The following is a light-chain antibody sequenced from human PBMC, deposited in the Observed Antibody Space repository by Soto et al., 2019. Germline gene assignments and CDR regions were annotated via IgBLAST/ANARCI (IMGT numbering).Light chain of an antibody. J-gene: IGLJ1*01. CDR3: FSYTSSGTYV. V-gene: IGLV2-14*01. CDR2: EVS. Sequence: QSSRAQPASLSGSPGQSITISCTGTISDVGNYKYVSWYQQHPGKAPKLMIYEVSNRPSGVSNRFSGSKSGNTASLTISGLQAEDETDYYCFSYTSSGTYVFRTGTKVTVL. CDR1: ISDVGNYKY.